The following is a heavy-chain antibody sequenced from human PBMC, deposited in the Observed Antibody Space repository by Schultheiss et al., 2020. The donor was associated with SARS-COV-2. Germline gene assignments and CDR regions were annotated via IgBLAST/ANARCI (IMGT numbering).Heavy chain of an antibody. V-gene: IGHV3-11*01. CDR1: GFTFSDYY. CDR2: ISSSGSTI. J-gene: IGHJ5*02. Sequence: GESLKISCAASGFTFSDYYMSWIRQAPGKGLEWVSYISSSGSTIYYADSVKGRFTISRDNAKNSLYLQMNSLRAEDTAVYYCARDDGYCSSTSCYTASYNWFDPWGQGTLVTVSS. D-gene: IGHD2-2*02. CDR3: ARDDGYCSSTSCYTASYNWFDP.